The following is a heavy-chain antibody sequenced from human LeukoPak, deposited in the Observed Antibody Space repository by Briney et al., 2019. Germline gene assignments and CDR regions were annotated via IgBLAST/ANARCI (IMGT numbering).Heavy chain of an antibody. CDR2: IYHSGST. D-gene: IGHD2-2*01. J-gene: IGHJ4*02. V-gene: IGHV4-30-2*01. Sequence: SETLSLTCTVSGGSNSSGGYYWSWIRQPPGKGLEWIGYIYHSGSTYYNPSLKSRVTISVDRSKNQFSLKLSSVTAADTAVYYCARRVCTSCPIDYWGQGTLVTVSS. CDR3: ARRVCTSCPIDY. CDR1: GGSNSSGGYY.